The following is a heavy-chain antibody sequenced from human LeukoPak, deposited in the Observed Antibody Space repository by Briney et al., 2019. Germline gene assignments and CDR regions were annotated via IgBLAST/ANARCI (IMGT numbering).Heavy chain of an antibody. J-gene: IGHJ6*03. Sequence: GGSLRLSCTASEFSISHYAMSWVRQAPGKGLYWVSADTSSTTSTYYASSVRGRFTISRDNSMNTLYLQMSSLRADDTAVYYCSKAPLGACAGAVCYYLDVWGKGTTVIVSS. CDR1: EFSISHYA. CDR2: DTSSTTST. V-gene: IGHV3-23*01. CDR3: SKAPLGACAGAVCYYLDV. D-gene: IGHD2-8*02.